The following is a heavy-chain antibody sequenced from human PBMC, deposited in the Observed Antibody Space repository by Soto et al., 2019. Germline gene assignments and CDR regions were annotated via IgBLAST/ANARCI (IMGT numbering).Heavy chain of an antibody. J-gene: IGHJ6*02. D-gene: IGHD5-18*01. Sequence: QVQLVQSGAEVKKPGSSVKVSCKASGGTFSSYAISWVRQAPGQGLEWMGGIIPIFGTANYAQKFQGRVTITADESTSTADRELSSLRAEDTAVYYCARDGGTGGYSCGDCYYGMDVWGQGTTVTVSS. CDR3: ARDGGTGGYSCGDCYYGMDV. CDR1: GGTFSSYA. CDR2: IIPIFGTA. V-gene: IGHV1-69*12.